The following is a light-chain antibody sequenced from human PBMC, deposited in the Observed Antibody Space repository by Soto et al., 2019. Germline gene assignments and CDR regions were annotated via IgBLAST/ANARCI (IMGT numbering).Light chain of an antibody. CDR1: QGISSW. V-gene: IGKV1-12*01. J-gene: IGKJ4*01. CDR2: AAS. CDR3: QQANSFPLT. Sequence: DLQITHSRSSLSAYVIHRVTKKCRASQGISSWLAWYQQKPGKAPKLLIYAASSLQSGVPSRFSGSGSGTDFTLTISSLQPEDFATYYYQQANSFPLTVGGGTKVDIK.